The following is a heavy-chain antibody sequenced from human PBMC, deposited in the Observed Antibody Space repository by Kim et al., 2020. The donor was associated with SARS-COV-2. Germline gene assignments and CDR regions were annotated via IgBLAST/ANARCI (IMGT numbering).Heavy chain of an antibody. Sequence: ASVKVSCKASGYTFIEYYVQWVRQAPGQGLEWMGRINPNSGGTNYAQKCQGRVTMTRDTSITTTYMELNRLRSDDTAVYYCARGSGSNSFDSWGQGTLVIVSS. J-gene: IGHJ4*02. V-gene: IGHV1-2*06. CDR3: ARGSGSNSFDS. D-gene: IGHD5-12*01. CDR2: INPNSGGT. CDR1: GYTFIEYY.